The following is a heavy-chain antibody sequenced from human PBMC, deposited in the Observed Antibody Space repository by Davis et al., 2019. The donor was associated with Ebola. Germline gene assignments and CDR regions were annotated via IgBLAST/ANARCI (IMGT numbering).Heavy chain of an antibody. Sequence: ASVKVSCKASGYTFTNYGITWVRQAPGQGLEWMGWINPHNGNTNYAQNVQGRVIMTSDTATTTAYMELRSLRSDDTAVYYCARAVGCSSTSCLYYYYGMDVWGKGTTVTVSS. CDR3: ARAVGCSSTSCLYYYYGMDV. V-gene: IGHV1-18*04. CDR2: INPHNGNT. CDR1: GYTFTNYG. D-gene: IGHD2-2*01. J-gene: IGHJ6*04.